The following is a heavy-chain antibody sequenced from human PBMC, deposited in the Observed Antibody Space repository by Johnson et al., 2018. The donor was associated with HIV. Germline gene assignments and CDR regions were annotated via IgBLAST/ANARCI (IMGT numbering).Heavy chain of an antibody. CDR2: INWNGGST. D-gene: IGHD6-6*01. CDR1: GFTFDDYG. Sequence: VQLVESGGGVVRPGGSLRFSCAASGFTFDDYGMSWVRQAPGKGLEWVSGINWNGGSTGYADSVKGRFTISRDNAKNSLYLQMNSLRAEDTALYYCARDLPAIAARPGGAFDIWGQGTMVTVSS. CDR3: ARDLPAIAARPGGAFDI. V-gene: IGHV3-20*04. J-gene: IGHJ3*02.